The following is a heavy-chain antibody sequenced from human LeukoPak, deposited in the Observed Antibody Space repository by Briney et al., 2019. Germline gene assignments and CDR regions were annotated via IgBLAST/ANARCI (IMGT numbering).Heavy chain of an antibody. CDR3: AKDQYSYGPTTYYYGMDV. V-gene: IGHV3-30-3*01. CDR1: GFTFSSYA. Sequence: GTSLRLSCAASGFTFSSYAMHWVRQAPGKGLEWVADTSNGGSNKYYADSVKGRFTISRDNSKNTLYLQMNSPRAEDTAVYCCAKDQYSYGPTTYYYGMDVWGLGTTVTVSS. CDR2: TSNGGSNK. D-gene: IGHD5-18*01. J-gene: IGHJ6*02.